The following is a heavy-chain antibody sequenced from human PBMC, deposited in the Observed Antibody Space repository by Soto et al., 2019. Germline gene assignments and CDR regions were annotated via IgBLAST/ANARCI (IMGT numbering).Heavy chain of an antibody. CDR3: ARVQPQGYYYGMDV. J-gene: IGHJ6*02. CDR2: IYYSGST. Sequence: SETLSLTCAVSGGSISSYYWSWIRQPPGKGLEWIGYIYYSGSTYYNPSLKSRVTISVDTSKNQFSLKLSSVTAADTAVYYCARVQPQGYYYGMDVWGQGTTVTVSS. V-gene: IGHV4-59*08. CDR1: GGSISSYY. D-gene: IGHD5-18*01.